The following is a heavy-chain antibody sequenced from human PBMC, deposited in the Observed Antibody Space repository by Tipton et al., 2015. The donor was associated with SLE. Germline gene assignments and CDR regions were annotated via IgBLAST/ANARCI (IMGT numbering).Heavy chain of an antibody. CDR1: GGSINSNSYY. Sequence: TLSLTCTVSGGSINSNSYYWGWIRQPPGKGLEWIGNIYYDGSSNYNPSLKSRVTISVDTSKNQFSLKLNSVTAADTAVYYCARQGGVGAIDYWGQGTLVNVSS. CDR2: IYYDGSS. J-gene: IGHJ4*02. V-gene: IGHV4-39*01. D-gene: IGHD1-26*01. CDR3: ARQGGVGAIDY.